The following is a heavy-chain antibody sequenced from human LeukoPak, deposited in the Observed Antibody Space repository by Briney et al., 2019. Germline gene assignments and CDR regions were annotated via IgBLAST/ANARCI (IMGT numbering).Heavy chain of an antibody. Sequence: PSETLSLTCSVFDXSISNYYWSWIRQPPGKGREWIGYAYYSGSTTYNPSLESRVTISVDTSKNQFSLKLTAVTAADTAVYYCARNSAVATSRSWFDPWGQGTLVTVSS. CDR2: AYYSGST. CDR1: DXSISNYY. J-gene: IGHJ5*02. CDR3: ARNSAVATSRSWFDP. D-gene: IGHD6-19*01. V-gene: IGHV4-59*08.